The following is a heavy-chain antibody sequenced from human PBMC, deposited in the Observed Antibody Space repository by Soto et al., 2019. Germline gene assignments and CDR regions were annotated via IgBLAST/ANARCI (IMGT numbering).Heavy chain of an antibody. CDR1: GITFSSYE. CDR2: ISSSGSTI. D-gene: IGHD4-17*01. Sequence: GGSLRLSCVASGITFSSYEMNWVRQAPGKGLEWVSSISSSGSTIYYADSVKGRFTISRDNAKMSLYMQMNSVRAEGTAVYYCARNGDYCAGVTARGWVGMDVWGQGATVTVSS. V-gene: IGHV3-48*03. J-gene: IGHJ6*02. CDR3: ARNGDYCAGVTARGWVGMDV.